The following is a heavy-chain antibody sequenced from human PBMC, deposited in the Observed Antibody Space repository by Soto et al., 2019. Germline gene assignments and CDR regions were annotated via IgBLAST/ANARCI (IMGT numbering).Heavy chain of an antibody. V-gene: IGHV3-33*01. Sequence: QVQLVESGGGVVQPGRSLRLSCAASGFTFSSYGMHWVRQAPGKGLEWVALVWYDGGNKYYADSVKGRFTISRDNSKNTLYLKMNSLRDEDTAVYYCVREAGYSGNDYVYYYGMDVWGQGTKVTVSS. CDR3: VREAGYSGNDYVYYYGMDV. CDR2: VWYDGGNK. CDR1: GFTFSSYG. J-gene: IGHJ6*02. D-gene: IGHD5-12*01.